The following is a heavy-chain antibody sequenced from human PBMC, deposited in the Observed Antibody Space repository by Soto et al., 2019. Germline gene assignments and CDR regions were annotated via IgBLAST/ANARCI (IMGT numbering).Heavy chain of an antibody. J-gene: IGHJ4*02. D-gene: IGHD6-25*01. CDR3: ARVRVAAALQAPFADY. CDR2: ISAYNGNT. V-gene: IGHV1-18*01. CDR1: GYTFTSYG. Sequence: ASVKVSCKASGYTFTSYGISWVRQAPGQGLEWMGWISAYNGNTNYAQKLQGRVTMTTDTSTSTAYMELRSLRSDDTAVYYCARVRVAAALQAPFADYGGEGPLVTVSS.